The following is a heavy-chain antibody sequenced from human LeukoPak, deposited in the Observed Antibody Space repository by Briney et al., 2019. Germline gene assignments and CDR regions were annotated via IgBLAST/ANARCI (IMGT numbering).Heavy chain of an antibody. CDR2: IYYSGST. J-gene: IGHJ5*02. Sequence: SETLSLTCTVSGGSISSYYWSWIRQPPGKGLEWIGYIYYSGSTNYNPSLKSRVTISVDTSKNQFPLKLSSVTAADTAVYYCARAGYSSSWYNWFDPWGQGTLVTVSS. CDR1: GGSISSYY. D-gene: IGHD6-13*01. V-gene: IGHV4-59*01. CDR3: ARAGYSSSWYNWFDP.